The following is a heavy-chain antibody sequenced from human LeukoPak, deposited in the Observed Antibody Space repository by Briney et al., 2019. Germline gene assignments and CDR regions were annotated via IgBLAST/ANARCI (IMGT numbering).Heavy chain of an antibody. J-gene: IGHJ4*02. D-gene: IGHD4-23*01. CDR1: GFTFSDYN. CDR3: ARVGSRGTSGGDY. V-gene: IGHV3-48*02. CDR2: ISTSSSST. Sequence: QPGGSLRLSCAASGFTFSDYNMNWVRQAPGKGLEWVSYISTSSSSTYYTDSVKGRFTISRDNANNSLFLQMNSLRDEDTAVYYCARVGSRGTSGGDYWGQGTLSPSP.